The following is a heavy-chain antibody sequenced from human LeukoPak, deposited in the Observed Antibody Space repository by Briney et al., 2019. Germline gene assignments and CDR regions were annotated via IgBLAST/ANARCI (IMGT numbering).Heavy chain of an antibody. Sequence: NPSETLSLTCTVSGGSISRYYWSWIRQPPGKGLEWIGYIYYGGSTNYNPSLKSRVTISVDTSKNQFSLKLSSVTAADTAVYYCARAPDAFDIWGQGTMVTVSS. CDR2: IYYGGST. CDR1: GGSISRYY. CDR3: ARAPDAFDI. J-gene: IGHJ3*02. V-gene: IGHV4-59*01.